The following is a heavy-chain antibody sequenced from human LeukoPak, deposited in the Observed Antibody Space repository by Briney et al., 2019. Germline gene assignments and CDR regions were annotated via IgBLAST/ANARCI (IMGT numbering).Heavy chain of an antibody. CDR2: IYPGDSDT. D-gene: IGHD2/OR15-2a*01. Sequence: GESLKISCKGSGYSFTSYWIGWVRQMPGKGLEWMGIIYPGDSDTTYSPSFQGQVTISVDKSINTAYLQWSSRKASDSAMYYCARAGYSNRWDGVDYWGQGTLVTVSS. CDR1: GYSFTSYW. CDR3: ARAGYSNRWDGVDY. V-gene: IGHV5-51*01. J-gene: IGHJ4*02.